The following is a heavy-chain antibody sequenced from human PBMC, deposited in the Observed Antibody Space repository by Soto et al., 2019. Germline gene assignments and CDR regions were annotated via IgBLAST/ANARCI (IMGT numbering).Heavy chain of an antibody. V-gene: IGHV3-23*01. D-gene: IGHD3-3*01. CDR1: GFTFSSYA. CDR2: ISGSGGRT. CDR3: AKADDFWSGYHIYYYYGMDV. Sequence: GGSLRLSCAASGFTFSSYAMSWVRQAPGRGLEWVSGISGSGGRTYYADSVKGRFTISRDNSKHTLYLQMNSLRAEDTAVYYCAKADDFWSGYHIYYYYGMDVWGQGTTVTVSS. J-gene: IGHJ6*02.